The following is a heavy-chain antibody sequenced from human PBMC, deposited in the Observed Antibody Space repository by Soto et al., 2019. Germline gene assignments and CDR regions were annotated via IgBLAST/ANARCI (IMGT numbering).Heavy chain of an antibody. J-gene: IGHJ4*02. D-gene: IGHD2-2*01. CDR2: IYYSGST. CDR1: GGSISSGDYY. V-gene: IGHV4-30-4*01. Sequence: PSETLSLTCTISGGSISSGDYYWSWIRQPPGKGLEWIGYIYYSGSTYYNPSLKSRVTISVDTSKNQFSLKLSSVAAADTAVYYCARVLGYCSSTSCYLHFDFWGQGSRVTVPS. CDR3: ARVLGYCSSTSCYLHFDF.